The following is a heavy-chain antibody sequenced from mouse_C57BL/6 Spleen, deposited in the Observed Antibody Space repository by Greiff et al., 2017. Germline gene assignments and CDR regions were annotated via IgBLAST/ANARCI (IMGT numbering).Heavy chain of an antibody. CDR2: IHPNSGST. CDR1: GYTFTSYW. CDR3: ARPHSYYFDY. J-gene: IGHJ2*01. Sequence: QVQLQQPGAELVKPGASVKLSCKASGYTFTSYWMHWVKQRPGQGLEWIGMIHPNSGSTNYNQKFKGKATLTVDTSSSTAYMQLSSLTSEDAAVYYCARPHSYYFDYWGTGTTLTVSS. V-gene: IGHV1-64*01.